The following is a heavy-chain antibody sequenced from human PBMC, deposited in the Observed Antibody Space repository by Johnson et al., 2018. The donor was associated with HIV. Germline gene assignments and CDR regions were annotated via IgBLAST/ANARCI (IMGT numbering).Heavy chain of an antibody. Sequence: VQLVESGGGLVQPGGSLRLSCAASGFTFSSYWMSWVRQAPGKGLEWVANIKQDGSEKSYVDSMKGRFTISRDNAKNSLYLQMNSLRAEDTAVYYCARAGLTYYYDSSGYYWGAFDIWGQGTMVTVSS. CDR2: IKQDGSEK. CDR1: GFTFSSYW. CDR3: ARAGLTYYYDSSGYYWGAFDI. D-gene: IGHD3-22*01. J-gene: IGHJ3*02. V-gene: IGHV3-7*01.